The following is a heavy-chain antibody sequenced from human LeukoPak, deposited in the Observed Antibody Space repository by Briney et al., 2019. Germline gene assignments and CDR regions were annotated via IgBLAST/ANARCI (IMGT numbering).Heavy chain of an antibody. CDR2: ISYDGSNK. CDR1: GFTFSSYA. V-gene: IGHV3-30-3*01. CDR3: ARDKRNYGDY. Sequence: PGGSLRLSCAASGFTFSSYAMHWVRQAPGKGLEWVAVISYDGSNKYYADSVKGRFTISRDNSKNTLYLQMNSLRAEDTAVYYCARDKRNYGDYWGQGILVTVSS. J-gene: IGHJ4*02.